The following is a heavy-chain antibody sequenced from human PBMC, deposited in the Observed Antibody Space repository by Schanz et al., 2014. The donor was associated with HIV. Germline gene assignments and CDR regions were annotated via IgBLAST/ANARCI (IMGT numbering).Heavy chain of an antibody. CDR3: V. CDR2: IIPVFGTT. J-gene: IGHJ6*02. D-gene: IGHD3-3*01. V-gene: IGHV1-69*01. Sequence: QVQLVQSGAEVKKPGSSVKVSCKASGGTFMTYAISWVRQAPGQGLEWMGGIIPVFGTTNYAQKFQGRVNTAVYYCARGECDFWSGYCPHFHYFDLDVWGPGTSVTVSS. CDR1: GGTFMTYA.